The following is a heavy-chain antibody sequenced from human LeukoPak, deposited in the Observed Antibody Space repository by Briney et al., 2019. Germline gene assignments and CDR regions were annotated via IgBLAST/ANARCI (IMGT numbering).Heavy chain of an antibody. Sequence: SETLSLTCAVYGGSFSGYYWSWIRQPPGKGLEWIGEINHSGSTNYNPSLKSRVTISVDTSKNQFSLKLSSVTAADTAVYYCARLDSSGWSRVDYWGQGTLVTVSS. CDR2: INHSGST. D-gene: IGHD6-19*01. CDR3: ARLDSSGWSRVDY. CDR1: GGSFSGYY. V-gene: IGHV4-34*01. J-gene: IGHJ4*02.